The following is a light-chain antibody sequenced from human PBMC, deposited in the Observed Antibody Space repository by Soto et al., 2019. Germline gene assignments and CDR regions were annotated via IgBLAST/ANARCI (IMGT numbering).Light chain of an antibody. CDR2: GNS. Sequence: QSVLTQPPSVSGAPGQRVTIACTANNSNIGADYDVHWYQQFPGTAPKLLITGNSYRSSGVPDRFSGSKSGTSVSLVITGLQAEDEADYYCQSYDSSLNGIYVFGSGTKLTVL. CDR1: NSNIGADYD. J-gene: IGLJ1*01. CDR3: QSYDSSLNGIYV. V-gene: IGLV1-40*01.